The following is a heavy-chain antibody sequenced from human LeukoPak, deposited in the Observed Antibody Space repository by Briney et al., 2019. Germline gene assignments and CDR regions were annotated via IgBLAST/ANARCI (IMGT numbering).Heavy chain of an antibody. CDR2: ISYDGSNK. D-gene: IGHD2-15*01. Sequence: GGSLRLSCAASGFTFSSYAMHWVRQAPGKGLEWVAVISYDGSNKYYADSVKGRFTISRDNSKNTLYLQMNSLRAEDTAVYYCAREVVVVVVATPVGWFDPWGQGTLVTVSS. J-gene: IGHJ5*02. CDR3: AREVVVVVVATPVGWFDP. CDR1: GFTFSSYA. V-gene: IGHV3-30-3*01.